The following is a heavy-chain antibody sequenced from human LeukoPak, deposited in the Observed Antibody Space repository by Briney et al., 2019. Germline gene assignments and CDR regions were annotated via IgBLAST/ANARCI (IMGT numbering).Heavy chain of an antibody. J-gene: IGHJ6*02. CDR3: ARHLRSMVRGVITTYYYYGMDV. Sequence: SETLSLTCTVSGGSISSYYWSWIRQPPGKGLEWIGYIYYSGSTNYNPSLKSRVTISVDTSENQFSLKLSSVTAADTAVYYCARHLRSMVRGVITTYYYYGMDVWGQGTTVTVSS. V-gene: IGHV4-59*08. CDR1: GGSISSYY. D-gene: IGHD3-10*01. CDR2: IYYSGST.